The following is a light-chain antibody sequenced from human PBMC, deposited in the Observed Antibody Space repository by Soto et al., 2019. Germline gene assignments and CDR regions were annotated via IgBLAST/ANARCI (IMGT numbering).Light chain of an antibody. CDR1: SSDVGAYKY. CDR2: DVT. Sequence: QSVLTQPASVSGSPGQSITISCTGTSSDVGAYKYVSWYQQHPGKAPKLMIYDVTDRPSGVSNRFSGSKSGNTASLTISGLQAEDEGDYYCSSYTSSSTYVFGTGTKLTVL. CDR3: SSYTSSSTYV. V-gene: IGLV2-14*01. J-gene: IGLJ1*01.